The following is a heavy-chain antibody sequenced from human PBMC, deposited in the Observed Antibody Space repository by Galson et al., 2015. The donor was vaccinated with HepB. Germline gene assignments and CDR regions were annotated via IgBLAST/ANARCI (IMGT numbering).Heavy chain of an antibody. CDR2: ISGSGGTR. V-gene: IGHV3-23*01. Sequence: SLRLSCAASGFTFSSYGMSWVRQAPGKGLEWVSAISGSGGTRYYADSVKGRFTISRDNSKNTLYLQMNSLRAEDTAVYYCAKDPSGSGPDFDYWGQGTLVTVSS. J-gene: IGHJ4*02. CDR3: AKDPSGSGPDFDY. CDR1: GFTFSSYG. D-gene: IGHD3-10*01.